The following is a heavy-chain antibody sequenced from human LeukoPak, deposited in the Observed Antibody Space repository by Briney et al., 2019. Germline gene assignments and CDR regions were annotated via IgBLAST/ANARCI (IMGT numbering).Heavy chain of an antibody. Sequence: GGSLRLSCAASGFTFSSYAMHWVRQAPGKGLEWVAVISYDGSNKYYADSVKGRFTISRDNSKNTLYLQMNSLRAEDTAVYYCATPYGSGAPKERGKAYYYYGMDVWGQGTTVTVSS. CDR1: GFTFSSYA. D-gene: IGHD3-10*01. CDR3: ATPYGSGAPKERGKAYYYYGMDV. J-gene: IGHJ6*02. CDR2: ISYDGSNK. V-gene: IGHV3-30-3*01.